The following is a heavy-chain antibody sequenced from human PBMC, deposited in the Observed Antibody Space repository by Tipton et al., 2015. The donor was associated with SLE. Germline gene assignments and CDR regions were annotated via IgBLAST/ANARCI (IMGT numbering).Heavy chain of an antibody. D-gene: IGHD1-26*01. Sequence: SLRLSCAASGFTFSNYEMNWVRQAPGKGLEWVSAISPGGADTYYADSVKGRFTISRDISKSTVYLQINSLTAEDTAVYYCAKEGGGFDPWGQGTLVTVSS. CDR2: ISPGGADT. CDR3: AKEGGGFDP. J-gene: IGHJ5*02. CDR1: GFTFSNYE. V-gene: IGHV3-23*01.